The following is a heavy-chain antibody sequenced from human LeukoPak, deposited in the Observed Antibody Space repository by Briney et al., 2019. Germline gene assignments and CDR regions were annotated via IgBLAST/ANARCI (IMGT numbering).Heavy chain of an antibody. Sequence: PSETLSLTCTVSGYSISSGYYWGWIRQPPGKGLEWIGSIYHSGSTYYNPSLKSRVTISVDTSKNQFSLKLSSVTAADTAVYYCARNRGARYSSGWYVGSYYYYYMDVWGKGTTVTISS. CDR2: IYHSGST. D-gene: IGHD6-19*01. CDR1: GYSISSGYY. J-gene: IGHJ6*03. V-gene: IGHV4-38-2*02. CDR3: ARNRGARYSSGWYVGSYYYYYMDV.